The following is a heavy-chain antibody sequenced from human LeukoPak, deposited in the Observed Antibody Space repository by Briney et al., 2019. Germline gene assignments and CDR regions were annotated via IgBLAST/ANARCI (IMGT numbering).Heavy chain of an antibody. V-gene: IGHV3-30*02. CDR2: IRYDGIAI. D-gene: IGHD6-13*01. Sequence: GGSLRLSCSVSGFRFSYYGMHWVRQAPGKGLEWVAFIRYDGIAIQYADSVKGRFTISRDNSKNALYLQMISLRPEDTAVYFCAKGTSGIIAGGHDYYMDVWGKGTTVTISS. CDR1: GFRFSYYG. J-gene: IGHJ6*03. CDR3: AKGTSGIIAGGHDYYMDV.